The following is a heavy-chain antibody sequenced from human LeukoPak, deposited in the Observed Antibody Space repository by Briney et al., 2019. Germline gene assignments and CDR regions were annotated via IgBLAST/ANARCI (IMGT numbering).Heavy chain of an antibody. CDR2: IYGGGGGT. CDR1: GFTVSGNY. J-gene: IGHJ4*02. D-gene: IGHD3-10*01. V-gene: IGHV3-53*01. CDR3: AREYYYGSGNYGGFDY. Sequence: GGSLRLSCSASGFTVSGNYMSWVRQAPGKGLEWVSVIYGGGGGTSYADSVKGRFTISRDNFKNMLYLQMNSLRADDTAVYYCAREYYYGSGNYGGFDYWGQGTLVTVAS.